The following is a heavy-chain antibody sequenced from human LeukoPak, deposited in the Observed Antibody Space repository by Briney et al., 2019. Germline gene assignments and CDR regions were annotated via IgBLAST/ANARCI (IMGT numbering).Heavy chain of an antibody. J-gene: IGHJ4*02. Sequence: SVKVSCKASGGTFSSYAISWVRQAPGQGLEWMGGIIPIFGTAIYAQKFQGRVTMTEDTSTDTAYMELSSLRSEDTAVYYCATFPVATMEVLFDYWGQGTLVTVSS. CDR1: GGTFSSYA. V-gene: IGHV1-69*06. CDR2: IIPIFGTA. D-gene: IGHD5-12*01. CDR3: ATFPVATMEVLFDY.